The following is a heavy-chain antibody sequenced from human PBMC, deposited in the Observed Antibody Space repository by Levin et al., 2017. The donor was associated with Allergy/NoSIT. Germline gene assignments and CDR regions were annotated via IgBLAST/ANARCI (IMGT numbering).Heavy chain of an antibody. CDR2: ISWNSGSI. D-gene: IGHD4-11*01. V-gene: IGHV3-9*01. CDR1: GFTFDDYA. Sequence: PGGSLRLSCAASGFTFDDYAMHWVRQAPGKGLEWVSGISWNSGSIGYADSVKGRFTISRDNAKNSLYLQMNSLRAEDTALYYCAKDYSKNEGLDYWGQGTLVTVSS. CDR3: AKDYSKNEGLDY. J-gene: IGHJ4*02.